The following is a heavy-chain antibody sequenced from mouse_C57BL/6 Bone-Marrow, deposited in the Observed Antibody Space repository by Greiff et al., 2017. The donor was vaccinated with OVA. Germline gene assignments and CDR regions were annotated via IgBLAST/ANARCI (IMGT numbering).Heavy chain of an antibody. D-gene: IGHD2-5*01. Sequence: LQESGAELVRPGTSVKVSCKASGYAFTNYLIEWVKQRPGQGLEWIGVINPGSGGTNYNEKFKGKATLTADKSSSTAYMQLSSLTSEDSAVYFCAIYYSNPYWYFDVWGTGTTVTVSS. J-gene: IGHJ1*03. CDR1: GYAFTNYL. CDR2: INPGSGGT. CDR3: AIYYSNPYWYFDV. V-gene: IGHV1-54*01.